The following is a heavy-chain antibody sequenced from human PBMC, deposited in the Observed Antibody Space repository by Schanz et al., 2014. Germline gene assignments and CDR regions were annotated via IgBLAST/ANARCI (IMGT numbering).Heavy chain of an antibody. CDR1: GYTFTTYA. CDR2: ISVYNHNK. V-gene: IGHV1-18*01. J-gene: IGHJ4*02. D-gene: IGHD3-3*01. CDR3: ARDRRFFDRDDLYYFDS. Sequence: QIQLVQSGPEVKKPGASVRFSCKASGYTFTTYAMSWVRQAPGQGLEWMGWISVYNHNKEYDQKFQGRVTMTTDTSTSTAYMALTDLRSDDTAVYYCARDRRFFDRDDLYYFDSWGQGTLVTVSS.